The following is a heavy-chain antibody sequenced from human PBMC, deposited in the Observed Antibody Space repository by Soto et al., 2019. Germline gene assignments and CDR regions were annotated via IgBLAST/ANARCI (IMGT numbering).Heavy chain of an antibody. V-gene: IGHV1-18*01. Sequence: ASVKGSCKASGYTFTSDGISWVRQAPGQGLEWMGWISAYNGNTNYAKKLQGRVTMTTDKSTSTAYMELRSLRSDDTAVYYCARDFWSGQWYYYGMDVWGQGNTVTVSS. CDR2: ISAYNGNT. CDR3: ARDFWSGQWYYYGMDV. D-gene: IGHD3-3*01. CDR1: GYTFTSDG. J-gene: IGHJ6*02.